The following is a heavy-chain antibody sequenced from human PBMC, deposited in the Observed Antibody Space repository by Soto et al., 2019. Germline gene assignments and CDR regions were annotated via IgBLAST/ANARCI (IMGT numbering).Heavy chain of an antibody. CDR3: ARVWFYSNLDY. V-gene: IGHV1-69*01. CDR1: GGTFSSYA. J-gene: IGHJ4*02. CDR2: IIPIFGTA. Sequence: QVQLVQSGAEVKKPGSSVKVSCKASGGTFSSYAISWVRQAPGQGLEWMGGIIPIFGTANYAQKFQGRVTIAADDYTSTDYMELSSLRSEETAVYCCARVWFYSNLDYWGQGTLVTVSS. D-gene: IGHD4-4*01.